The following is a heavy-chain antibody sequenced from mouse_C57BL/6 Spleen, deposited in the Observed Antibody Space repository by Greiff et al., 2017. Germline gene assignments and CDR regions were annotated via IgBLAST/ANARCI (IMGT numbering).Heavy chain of an antibody. Sequence: VQLQQPGAELVKPGASVKLSCKASGYTFTSYWMQWVKQRPGQGLEWIGEIDPSDSYTNYNQKFKGKATLTVDTSSSTAYMQLSSLTSEDSAVYYCAGYGNAMDYWGQGTSVTVS. J-gene: IGHJ4*01. CDR2: IDPSDSYT. CDR1: GYTFTSYW. V-gene: IGHV1-50*01. D-gene: IGHD2-1*01. CDR3: AGYGNAMDY.